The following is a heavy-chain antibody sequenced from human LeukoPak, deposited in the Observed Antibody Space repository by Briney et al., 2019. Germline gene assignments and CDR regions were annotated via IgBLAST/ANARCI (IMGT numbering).Heavy chain of an antibody. D-gene: IGHD3-22*01. Sequence: PGGSLRLSCAASGFTFSSYAMHWVRQAPGQGLEWVSVIYSGGSTYYADSVKGRFTISRDNSKNTLYLQMNSLRAEDTAVYYCAGEDSNGYWGQGTLVTVSS. J-gene: IGHJ4*02. CDR3: AGEDSNGY. CDR1: GFTFSSYA. V-gene: IGHV3-66*01. CDR2: IYSGGST.